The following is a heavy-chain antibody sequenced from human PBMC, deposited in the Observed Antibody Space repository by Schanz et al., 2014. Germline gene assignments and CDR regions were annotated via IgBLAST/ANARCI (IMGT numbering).Heavy chain of an antibody. V-gene: IGHV1-46*01. J-gene: IGHJ6*02. Sequence: QVHLMQSGAEAKKPGASVKVSCKAFGYSFTTYFIHWVRLAPGQGFEWMGLISPSGGSTSYAQKCQGRVTRTRDASTSPVFMELGGLTSEDTAVYYCGRGGGAYPQKYGMDVWGQGTTVTVSS. CDR2: ISPSGGST. CDR1: GYSFTTYF. CDR3: GRGGGAYPQKYGMDV. D-gene: IGHD3-16*01.